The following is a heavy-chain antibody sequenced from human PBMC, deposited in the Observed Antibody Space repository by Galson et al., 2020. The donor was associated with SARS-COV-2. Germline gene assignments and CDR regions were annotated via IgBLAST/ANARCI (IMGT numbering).Heavy chain of an antibody. Sequence: SETLSLTCAVYGGSFSGYYWSWIRQPPGKGLEWIGEINHSRSTNYNPSPKSRVTISVDTSKNQFPLKLSSVTAADTAVYYCARGSVDNEAFDIWGQGKMVTVSS. D-gene: IGHD1-1*01. V-gene: IGHV4-34*01. CDR2: INHSRST. CDR3: ARGSVDNEAFDI. CDR1: GGSFSGYY. J-gene: IGHJ3*02.